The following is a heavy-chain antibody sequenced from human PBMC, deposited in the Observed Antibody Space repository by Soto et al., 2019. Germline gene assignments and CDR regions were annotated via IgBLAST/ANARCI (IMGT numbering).Heavy chain of an antibody. CDR3: AKDRGSSWITYYYYGMDV. J-gene: IGHJ6*02. D-gene: IGHD6-13*01. CDR2: ISYDGSNK. V-gene: IGHV3-30*18. CDR1: GFTFSSYG. Sequence: GGSLRLSCAASGFTFSSYGMHWVRQAPGKGLEWVAVISYDGSNKYYADSVKGRFTISRDNSKNTLYLQMNSLRAEDTAVYYCAKDRGSSWITYYYYGMDVWGQGTTVTVSS.